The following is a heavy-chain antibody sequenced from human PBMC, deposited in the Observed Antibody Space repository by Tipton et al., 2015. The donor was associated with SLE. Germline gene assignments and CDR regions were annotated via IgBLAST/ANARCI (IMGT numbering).Heavy chain of an antibody. J-gene: IGHJ4*02. CDR2: IYNRGGT. CDR1: GGFISSHY. CDR3: AIGSHYGDYFDS. V-gene: IGHV4-59*11. Sequence: TLSLTCTVSGGFISSHYFSWIPQPPGTGLEWIGYIYNRGGTTYNPSLKSRVTVSVDTSKNQFSLRVTSVTAADTAVYYCAIGSHYGDYFDSWGQGTLVTVSS. D-gene: IGHD4-17*01.